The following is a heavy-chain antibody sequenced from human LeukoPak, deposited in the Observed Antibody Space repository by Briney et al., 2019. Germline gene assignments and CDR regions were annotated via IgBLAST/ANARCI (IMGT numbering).Heavy chain of an antibody. Sequence: PGGSLRLSCAASGFTFSNAWMSWVRQAPGKGLEWVAVISYDGSNKYYADSVKGRFTISRDNSKNTLYLQMNSLRAEDTAVYYCAKDREWELTRAFEYWGQGTLVTVSS. CDR2: ISYDGSNK. CDR3: AKDREWELTRAFEY. D-gene: IGHD1-26*01. V-gene: IGHV3-30*18. J-gene: IGHJ4*02. CDR1: GFTFSNAW.